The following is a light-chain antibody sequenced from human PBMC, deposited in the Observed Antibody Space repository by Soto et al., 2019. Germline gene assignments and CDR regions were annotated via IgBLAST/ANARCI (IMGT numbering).Light chain of an antibody. V-gene: IGKV1-27*01. CDR1: QGISNY. CDR3: QKYNSAPPLT. J-gene: IGKJ4*01. CDR2: AAS. Sequence: DIQMTQSPSSLSASVGDRVTITCRASQGISNYLAWYQQKPGKVPKLLIYAASTLQSGVPSRFSGSGSGTAFTLTISSLLPEDVATYYCQKYNSAPPLTFGGGTKVEIK.